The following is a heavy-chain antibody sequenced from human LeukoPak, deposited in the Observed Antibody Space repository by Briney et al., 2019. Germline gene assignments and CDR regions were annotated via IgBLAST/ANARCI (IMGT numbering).Heavy chain of an antibody. V-gene: IGHV3-21*01. Sequence: GSLRLSCAASGFTFSSYSMNWVRQAPGKGLEWVSSISSSSSYIYYADSVKGRFTISRDNAKNSLYLQMNSLRAEDTAVYYCARSGDYGESFDSWGQGTLVTVSS. J-gene: IGHJ4*02. CDR1: GFTFSSYS. CDR2: ISSSSSYI. D-gene: IGHD4-17*01. CDR3: ARSGDYGESFDS.